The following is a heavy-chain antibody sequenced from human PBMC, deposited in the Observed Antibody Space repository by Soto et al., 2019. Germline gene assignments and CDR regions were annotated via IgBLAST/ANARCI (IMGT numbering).Heavy chain of an antibody. Sequence: EVQLVESGGGLVQPGGSLRLSCAASGFTFSSYSMNWVRQAPGKGLEWVSYISSSSSTIYYADSVKGRFTISRDNAKNSLYLQMNSLRDEATAVYYCAREHSSSGLNWFDPWGQGTLVTVSS. CDR1: GFTFSSYS. D-gene: IGHD6-6*01. V-gene: IGHV3-48*02. CDR2: ISSSSSTI. J-gene: IGHJ5*02. CDR3: AREHSSSGLNWFDP.